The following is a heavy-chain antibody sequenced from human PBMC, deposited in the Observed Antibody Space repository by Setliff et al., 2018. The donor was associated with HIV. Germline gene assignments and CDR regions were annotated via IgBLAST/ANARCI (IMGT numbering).Heavy chain of an antibody. CDR1: GYTFTRNQ. D-gene: IGHD3-22*01. CDR3: ARDGGDGSGYYYADY. J-gene: IGHJ4*02. Sequence: ASVKVSCKASGYTFTRNQIHWVRQAPGQGLEWMGIINPSGGSAAYAEKFRGRVTMPSDTSTNTVYMELRSLRSEETAVFYCARDGGDGSGYYYADYWGQGTLVTRLL. CDR2: INPSGGSA. V-gene: IGHV1-46*01.